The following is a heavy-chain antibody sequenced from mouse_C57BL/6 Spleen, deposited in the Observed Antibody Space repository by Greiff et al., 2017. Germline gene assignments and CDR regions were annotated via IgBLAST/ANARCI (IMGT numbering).Heavy chain of an antibody. CDR3: ARGMGYDGYYYFDY. J-gene: IGHJ2*01. D-gene: IGHD2-3*01. Sequence: QVQLQQSGPELVKPGASVKISCKASGYAFSSSWMNWVKQRPGKGLEWIGRIYPGDGDTNYNGKFKGKATLTADKSSSTAYMQLSSLTSEDSAVYFCARGMGYDGYYYFDYWGQGTTLTVSS. CDR1: GYAFSSSW. V-gene: IGHV1-82*01. CDR2: IYPGDGDT.